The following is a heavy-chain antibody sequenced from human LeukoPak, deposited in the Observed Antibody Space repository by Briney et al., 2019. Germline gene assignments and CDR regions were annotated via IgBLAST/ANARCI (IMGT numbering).Heavy chain of an antibody. CDR2: ISHDGII. V-gene: IGHV3-74*01. Sequence: GGSLRLSCAASGNYWMHWVRQAPGKGLVWVSRISHDGIISYADSVKGRFTISRDNAKNTLTLQMSSLRVEDTAVYFCARDWVYKIDYWGRGTLVTVSS. CDR1: GNYW. D-gene: IGHD5-24*01. J-gene: IGHJ4*02. CDR3: ARDWVYKIDY.